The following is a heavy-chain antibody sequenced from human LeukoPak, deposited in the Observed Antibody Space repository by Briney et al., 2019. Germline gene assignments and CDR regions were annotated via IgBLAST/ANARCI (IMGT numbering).Heavy chain of an antibody. CDR1: DGSMGTYY. D-gene: IGHD2-2*01. V-gene: IGHV4-59*08. Sequence: SETLSLTCSVSDGSMGTYYWGWIRQPPGKRLEWIGYIYYSGSTTYNPSLKSRVTVSVDTSRNQFSLKLTSMTAADTAVYYCARGRLGRQHASFFDSWGHGTLVTVSS. CDR2: IYYSGST. J-gene: IGHJ4*01. CDR3: ARGRLGRQHASFFDS.